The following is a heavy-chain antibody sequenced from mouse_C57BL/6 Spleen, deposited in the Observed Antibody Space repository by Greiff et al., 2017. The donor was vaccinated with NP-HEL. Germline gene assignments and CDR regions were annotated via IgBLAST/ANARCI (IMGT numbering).Heavy chain of an antibody. CDR1: GFTFSDYG. CDR2: ISSGSSTI. J-gene: IGHJ4*01. Sequence: EVHLVESGGGLVKPGGSLKLSCAASGFTFSDYGMHWVRQAPEKGLEWVAYISSGSSTIYYADTVKGRFTISRDNAKNTLFLQMTSLRSEDTAMYYCARDSNPYYYAMDYWGQGTSVTVSS. D-gene: IGHD2-5*01. CDR3: ARDSNPYYYAMDY. V-gene: IGHV5-17*01.